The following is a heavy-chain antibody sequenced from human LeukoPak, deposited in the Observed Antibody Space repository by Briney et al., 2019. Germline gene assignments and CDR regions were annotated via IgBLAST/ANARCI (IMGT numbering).Heavy chain of an antibody. CDR1: GYTFSSYG. CDR3: ARDPSLIVGASISFFDY. CDR2: INTYNGNT. D-gene: IGHD1-26*01. J-gene: IGHJ4*02. Sequence: KPGASVKVSCKASGYTFSSYGVSWVPQARGQGLEWMGWINTYNGNTKYAQKFQGRVTMTTDTSTSTAYMDRRSLRSDDTAVYYCARDPSLIVGASISFFDYWGQGTLVTVSS. V-gene: IGHV1-18*04.